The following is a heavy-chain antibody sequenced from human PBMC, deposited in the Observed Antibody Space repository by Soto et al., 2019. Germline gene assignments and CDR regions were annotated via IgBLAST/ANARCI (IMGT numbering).Heavy chain of an antibody. D-gene: IGHD2-15*01. CDR3: ARGTYCSGGSCLTSYYFDY. J-gene: IGHJ4*02. Sequence: QVQLQESGPGLVKPSQTLSLTCTVSGGSISSGGYYWSWIRQHPGKGLEWIGYIYYSGSTYYNPSRKRRVTISVDTSKNQFSLKLSSVTAADTAVYYCARGTYCSGGSCLTSYYFDYWGQGTLVTVSS. CDR2: IYYSGST. V-gene: IGHV4-31*03. CDR1: GGSISSGGYY.